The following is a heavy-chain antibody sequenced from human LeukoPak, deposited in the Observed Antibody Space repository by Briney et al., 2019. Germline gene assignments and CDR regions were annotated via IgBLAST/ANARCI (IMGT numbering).Heavy chain of an antibody. V-gene: IGHV4-34*01. D-gene: IGHD3-3*01. J-gene: IGHJ6*02. CDR3: ATTPYDSEDV. Sequence: PSETLSLTCAVYGGSFSGYYWSWIRQPPGKGLEWIGEINHSGSTNYNPSLKSRVTISVDTSKNQFSLKLGSVTAADTAVYYCATTPYDSEDVWGQGTTVTVSS. CDR2: INHSGST. CDR1: GGSFSGYY.